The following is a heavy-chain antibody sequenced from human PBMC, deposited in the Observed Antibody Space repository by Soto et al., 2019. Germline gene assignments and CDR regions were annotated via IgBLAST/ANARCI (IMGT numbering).Heavy chain of an antibody. D-gene: IGHD2-2*01. CDR3: ASDMSTT. V-gene: IGHV1-8*01. CDR1: GYTFTSHD. CDR2: MNPNSGQT. Sequence: QVQLVQSGAEVKKPGASVKVSCKASGYTFTSHDINWMRQATGQGLEWMGWMNPNSGQTNYAQKFQGRVTMTRDTSISTAYMELTNLRSEDTAIYYCASDMSTTWGQGKLVTVSS. J-gene: IGHJ5*02.